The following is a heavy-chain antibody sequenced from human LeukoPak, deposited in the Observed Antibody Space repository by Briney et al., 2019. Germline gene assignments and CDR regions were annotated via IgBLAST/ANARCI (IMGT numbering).Heavy chain of an antibody. V-gene: IGHV3-33*01. Sequence: PGRSLRLSCAASGFTFSSYGMHWVRQAPGKGLEWVTLIWYDGSKKYYADSVKGRFTISRDTPKNTVYLQMNSLRPEDAAVYYCASATYCTGDCYAFFDYWGQGVLVTVSS. CDR2: IWYDGSKK. J-gene: IGHJ4*02. D-gene: IGHD2-21*02. CDR1: GFTFSSYG. CDR3: ASATYCTGDCYAFFDY.